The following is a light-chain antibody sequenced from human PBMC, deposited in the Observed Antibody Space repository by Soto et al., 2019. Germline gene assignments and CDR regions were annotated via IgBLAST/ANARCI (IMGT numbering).Light chain of an antibody. Sequence: DIQMTQSPSTLSASVGDKVTITCRASQSIRTWLAWYQQKPGKAPNHLISDASSLERGVPSRFSGSGSGTEFTLTISSLQPDDFATFYCQQYNSYPFTFGPGTKVDIK. CDR3: QQYNSYPFT. CDR2: DAS. V-gene: IGKV1-5*01. J-gene: IGKJ3*01. CDR1: QSIRTW.